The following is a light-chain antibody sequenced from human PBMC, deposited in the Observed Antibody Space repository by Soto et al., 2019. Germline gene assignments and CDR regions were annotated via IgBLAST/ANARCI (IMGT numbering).Light chain of an antibody. CDR2: AAS. J-gene: IGKJ4*01. CDR1: QGISSY. Sequence: DIQLTQSPSFLSASVGDRVTITCRASQGISSYLAWYQQKPGKAPKLLIYAASTLQSGVPSRFSGSGSGTEFPLTISSLQPEDFATYYCQQLNSYPFTFGGGTKVDIK. CDR3: QQLNSYPFT. V-gene: IGKV1-9*01.